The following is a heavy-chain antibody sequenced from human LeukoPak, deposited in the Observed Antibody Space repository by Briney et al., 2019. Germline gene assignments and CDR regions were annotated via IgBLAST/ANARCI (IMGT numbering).Heavy chain of an antibody. J-gene: IGHJ4*02. V-gene: IGHV4-38-2*02. CDR2: VHHTGRT. D-gene: IGHD4/OR15-4a*01. Sequence: SETLSLTCTVSGYAISSGYYWGWIRQPPGKGLEWIGTVHHTGRTSYNPSLRSRVNISLDTSKNQFSLKLSSVTAADTAVYYCARRAGAYSHPYDYWGQGTLVTVSS. CDR1: GYAISSGYY. CDR3: ARRAGAYSHPYDY.